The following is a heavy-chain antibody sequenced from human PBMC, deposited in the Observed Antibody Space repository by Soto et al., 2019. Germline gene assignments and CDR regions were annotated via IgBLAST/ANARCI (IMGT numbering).Heavy chain of an antibody. Sequence: EVRLVESGGGLVQPGGSLRLSCAASGFTFSDHYMDWVRQAPGKGLEWVGRTRDKANSYATEYAATVRGRFTISRDDSTNSLYLQMNSLNTEDTAVYFCSSRTVSGHKSFAYWGQGALVTVSS. CDR3: SSRTVSGHKSFAY. CDR1: GFTFSDHY. V-gene: IGHV3-72*01. D-gene: IGHD4-17*01. CDR2: TRDKANSYAT. J-gene: IGHJ4*02.